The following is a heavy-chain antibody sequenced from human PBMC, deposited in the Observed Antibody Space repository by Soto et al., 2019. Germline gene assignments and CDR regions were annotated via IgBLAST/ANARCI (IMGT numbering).Heavy chain of an antibody. CDR3: ARGEGGSGSYAVDY. CDR2: ISAYTGSR. V-gene: IGHV1-18*01. D-gene: IGHD3-10*01. Sequence: QVQLVQSGAEVKKPGASVKVSCKASGYTFTRYGITWVRQGTGQGLEWMGWISAYTGSRIYAENLQGSVTMTTDASTSTAYLELRSRRSDDTAVYYCARGEGGSGSYAVDYWGQGTLVTVSS. CDR1: GYTFTRYG. J-gene: IGHJ4*02.